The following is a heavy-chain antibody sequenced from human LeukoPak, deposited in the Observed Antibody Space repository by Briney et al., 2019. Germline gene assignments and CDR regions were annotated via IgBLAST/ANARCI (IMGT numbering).Heavy chain of an antibody. Sequence: GGSLRLSCGVSGLPLSYYIIRGVRQAPARGVEWVSSISSSGGDTYYADSVKGRFTISGDNAKNSLYLQMNSLRAEDTAVYYCARVSSGWSHGAPYWGQGTMVTVSS. CDR2: ISSSGGDT. CDR3: ARVSSGWSHGAPY. CDR1: GLPLSYYI. D-gene: IGHD6-19*01. V-gene: IGHV3-21*04. J-gene: IGHJ4*02.